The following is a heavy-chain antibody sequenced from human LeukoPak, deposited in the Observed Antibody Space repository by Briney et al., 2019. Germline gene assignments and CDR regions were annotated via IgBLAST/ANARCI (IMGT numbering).Heavy chain of an antibody. CDR1: GGSLSSSSYY. D-gene: IGHD3-22*01. J-gene: IGHJ2*01. CDR3: ARGVTMIVVVIHDWYFDL. V-gene: IGHV4-39*01. CDR2: IYYTRST. Sequence: PSETLSLTCTVSGGSLSSSSYYWGWIRQPPGRGLEWIGSIYYTRSTYYNPSLKSRVTISVDTSKNQFSLKLTSVTAADTAVYYCARGVTMIVVVIHDWYFDLWGRGTLVTVSS.